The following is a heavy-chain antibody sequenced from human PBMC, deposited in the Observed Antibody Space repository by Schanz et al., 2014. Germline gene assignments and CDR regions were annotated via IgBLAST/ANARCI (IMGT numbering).Heavy chain of an antibody. CDR3: ARELPGVVAFDF. D-gene: IGHD7-27*01. Sequence: EVQLVESGGGLVQPGGSLRLSCLASGFAFSSYGMNWLRQAPGKGLEWVSVIGVDGTTTYYADSVRGRITMSRDNSKNTMYLQINNLRADDTAVYYCARELPGVVAFDFWGQGTMVTVSS. V-gene: IGHV3-23*04. CDR2: IGVDGTTT. CDR1: GFAFSSYG. J-gene: IGHJ3*01.